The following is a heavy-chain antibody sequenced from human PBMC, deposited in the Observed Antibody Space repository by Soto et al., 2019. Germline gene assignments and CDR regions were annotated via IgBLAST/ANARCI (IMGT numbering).Heavy chain of an antibody. Sequence: QVQLVQAGAEVKKPGSSVKVSCKASGGTFSSYAISWVRQAPGQGLEWMGGIIPISDTTNYAQKCQGRVTITADDSTSTAYMQLSSLRSEDTAVYYCARWQGRSTSLDIYYYYYYGMDVWGHGTTVPVFS. D-gene: IGHD2-2*01. CDR1: GGTFSSYA. CDR2: IIPISDTT. J-gene: IGHJ6*02. CDR3: ARWQGRSTSLDIYYYYYYGMDV. V-gene: IGHV1-69*01.